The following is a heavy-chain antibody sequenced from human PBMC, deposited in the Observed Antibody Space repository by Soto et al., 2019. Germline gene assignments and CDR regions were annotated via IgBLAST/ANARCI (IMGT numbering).Heavy chain of an antibody. J-gene: IGHJ5*02. CDR3: ARYTVNNWFEP. Sequence: GGSLRLSCASSVFTFSSYEMNWVCHSPGKWLEWVSYISSSGSTIYYADSVKGRFTISRDNAKNSLYLQMNSLRAEDTAVYYCARYTVNNWFEPLGQGTLVIVSS. CDR2: ISSSGSTI. D-gene: IGHD4-4*01. V-gene: IGHV3-48*03. CDR1: VFTFSSYE.